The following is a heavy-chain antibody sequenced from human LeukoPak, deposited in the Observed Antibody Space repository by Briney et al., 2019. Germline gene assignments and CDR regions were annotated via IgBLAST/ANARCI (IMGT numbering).Heavy chain of an antibody. V-gene: IGHV7-4-1*02. D-gene: IGHD1-14*01. CDR2: INTNTGNP. CDR3: ARDSHNRIHDYYYGMDV. Sequence: ASVKVSCKASEYTLTNYGMNWVGQAPGQGLEWMGWINTNTGNPTYAQGFTGRFVFSLDTSVSTAYLQISRLKAEDTAVYYCARDSHNRIHDYYYGMDVWGQGTTVTVSS. CDR1: EYTLTNYG. J-gene: IGHJ6*02.